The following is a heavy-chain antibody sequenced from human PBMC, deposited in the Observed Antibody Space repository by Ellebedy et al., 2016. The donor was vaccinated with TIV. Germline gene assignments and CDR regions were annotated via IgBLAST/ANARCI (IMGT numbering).Heavy chain of an antibody. CDR2: IYFSGGR. J-gene: IGHJ4*02. D-gene: IGHD3-10*01. CDR1: GDSIGNYY. V-gene: IGHV4-59*01. CDR3: ARGGPITSYSGSGTYTH. Sequence: MPSETLSLTCSVSGDSIGNYYWIWIRQSPGKGLEWIGFIYFSGGRRYNPSLESRVTMSVDTSKNQFSLRLASVTAADTAMYYCARGGPITSYSGSGTYTHWGQGTLVTVSS.